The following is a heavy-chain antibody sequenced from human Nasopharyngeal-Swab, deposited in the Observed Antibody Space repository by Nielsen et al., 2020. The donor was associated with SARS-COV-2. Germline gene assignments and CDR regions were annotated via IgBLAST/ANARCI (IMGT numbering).Heavy chain of an antibody. Sequence: SVKVYCRASGCTVTTSAVQWVRQAPGQRLEWIGWIVVGSSNTNYAQKFQEIVTITRDMSTSTAYMELSSLRTEDTAVYYCAAGSAYYDSSDNTFDYWGQGTLVTVSS. V-gene: IGHV1-58*01. CDR3: AAGSAYYDSSDNTFDY. J-gene: IGHJ4*02. CDR2: IVVGSSNT. D-gene: IGHD3-22*01. CDR1: GCTVTTSA.